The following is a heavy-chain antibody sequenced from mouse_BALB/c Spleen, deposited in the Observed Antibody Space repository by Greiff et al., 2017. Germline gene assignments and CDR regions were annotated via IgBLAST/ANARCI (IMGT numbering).Heavy chain of an antibody. CDR2: INSNGGST. J-gene: IGHJ4*01. CDR1: GFTFSSYG. Sequence: EVKLQESGGGLVQPGGSLKLSCAASGFTFSSYGMSWVRQTPDKRLELVATINSNGGSTYYPDSVKGRFTISRDNAKNTLYLQMSSLKSEDTAMYYCARIITTAYYAMDYWGQGTSVTVSS. V-gene: IGHV5-6-3*01. CDR3: ARIITTAYYAMDY. D-gene: IGHD1-2*01.